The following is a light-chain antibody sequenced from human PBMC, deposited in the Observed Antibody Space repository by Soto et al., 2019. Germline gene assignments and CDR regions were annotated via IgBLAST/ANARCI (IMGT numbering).Light chain of an antibody. CDR2: SAS. V-gene: IGKV3-15*01. Sequence: EIVLTQSPGTLSLSPGDRATLSCRASQNISSYLIWYQQKPGQAPRLLIYSASARATGIPARFSGSGSGTEITLTSSSQQSEDVAVYCCQRYNNWPLTFGGGTRVDIK. J-gene: IGKJ4*01. CDR3: QRYNNWPLT. CDR1: QNISSY.